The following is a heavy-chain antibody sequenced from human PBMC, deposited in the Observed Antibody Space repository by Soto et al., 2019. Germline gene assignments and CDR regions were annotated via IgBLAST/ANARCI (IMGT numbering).Heavy chain of an antibody. V-gene: IGHV3-30-3*01. CDR3: ARAGTDADDY. CDR1: GFTFSSYA. J-gene: IGHJ4*02. Sequence: QVQLVESGGGVVQPGRSLRLSCAASGFTFSSYAIHWVRQAPGKGLEWVAVISYDGSNKYYADSVKGRFTISRDNSKNTLYLQMNSLRGEDTAVYYCARAGTDADDYWGQGTLVTVSS. CDR2: ISYDGSNK. D-gene: IGHD1-1*01.